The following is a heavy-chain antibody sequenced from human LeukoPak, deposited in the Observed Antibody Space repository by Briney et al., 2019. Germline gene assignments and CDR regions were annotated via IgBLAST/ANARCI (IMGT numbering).Heavy chain of an antibody. J-gene: IGHJ6*03. CDR2: IDQAGNDK. CDR3: AKDGGEYYDILTGYYPRLYYMDV. V-gene: IGHV3-7*03. CDR1: GFTFSSYW. Sequence: GGSLRLSCAASGFTFSSYWMSWVRQAPGKGLEWVANIDQAGNDKYYVDSVKGRFAISRDNAKNSLYLQMNSLRAEDTAVYYCAKDGGEYYDILTGYYPRLYYMDVWGKGTTVTISS. D-gene: IGHD3-9*01.